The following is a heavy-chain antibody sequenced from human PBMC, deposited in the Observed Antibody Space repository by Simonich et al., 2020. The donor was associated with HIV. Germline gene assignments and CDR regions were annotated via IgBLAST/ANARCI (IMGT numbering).Heavy chain of an antibody. Sequence: QVQLQESGPGLVKPSETLSLNCAVSGYSISRGYYWGWIRQTPGKGPEWIGSIYHSGSTYYNPSLKSRVTISVDTSKNQFSLKLSSVTAADTAVYYCARVMQQQLDRYYYYGMDVWGQGTTVTVSS. CDR1: GYSISRGYY. D-gene: IGHD6-13*01. CDR3: ARVMQQQLDRYYYYGMDV. J-gene: IGHJ6*02. V-gene: IGHV4-38-2*01. CDR2: IYHSGST.